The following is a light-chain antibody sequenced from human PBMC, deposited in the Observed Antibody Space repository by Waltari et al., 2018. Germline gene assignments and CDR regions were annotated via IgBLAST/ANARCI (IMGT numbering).Light chain of an antibody. CDR2: QDS. V-gene: IGLV3-1*01. J-gene: IGLJ2*01. Sequence: SYELTQPPSVSVPPGQTASIPCPGDKLGDKYACWYQQKPGQSPVLVIYQDSKRPSGIPERFSGSNSGNTATLTISGTQAMDEADYYCQAWDSSTDVVFGGGTKLTVL. CDR1: KLGDKY. CDR3: QAWDSSTDVV.